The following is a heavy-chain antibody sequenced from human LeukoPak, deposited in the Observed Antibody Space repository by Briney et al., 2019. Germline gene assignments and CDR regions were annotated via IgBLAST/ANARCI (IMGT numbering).Heavy chain of an antibody. D-gene: IGHD6-13*01. CDR2: ISYDGSNK. CDR1: GFTFSGYA. Sequence: GGSLRLSCAASGFTFSGYAMHWVRQAPGKGLEWVAVISYDGSNKYYADSVKGRFTISRDNSKNTLYLQMNSLRAEDTAVYYCARVQAAAGTAGGDYWGQGTLVTVSS. CDR3: ARVQAAAGTAGGDY. J-gene: IGHJ4*02. V-gene: IGHV3-30-3*01.